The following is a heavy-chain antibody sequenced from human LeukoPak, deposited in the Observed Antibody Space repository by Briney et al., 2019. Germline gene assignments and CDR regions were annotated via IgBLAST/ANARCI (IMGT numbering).Heavy chain of an antibody. J-gene: IGHJ4*02. V-gene: IGHV3-23*01. D-gene: IGHD3-10*01. CDR3: AKHLWFGESKDYFDY. CDR2: IRGSGAST. Sequence: GGSLRLSCAASGFTFSNYGMTWVRQAPGKGLEWVSAIRGSGASTYYADSVKGRFTISRDNSKNTLYLQMNSLRAEDTAIYYCAKHLWFGESKDYFDYWGQGTLVTVSS. CDR1: GFTFSNYG.